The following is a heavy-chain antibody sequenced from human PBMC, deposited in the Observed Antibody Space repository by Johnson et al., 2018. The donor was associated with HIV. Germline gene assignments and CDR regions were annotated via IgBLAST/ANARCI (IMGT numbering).Heavy chain of an antibody. Sequence: AQLVEYGGGLVQPGGSLRLSCAASGFTFSSYAMSWVRQAPGKGLEWVSAISGSGGSTYYADSVKGRFTISRDNSKNTLYLQMNSLRAEDTAVYYCAKMGTGRSKIQFLEWLPIPHAFDIWGQGTMVTVSS. D-gene: IGHD3-3*01. CDR2: ISGSGGST. CDR3: AKMGTGRSKIQFLEWLPIPHAFDI. CDR1: GFTFSSYA. J-gene: IGHJ3*02. V-gene: IGHV3-23*04.